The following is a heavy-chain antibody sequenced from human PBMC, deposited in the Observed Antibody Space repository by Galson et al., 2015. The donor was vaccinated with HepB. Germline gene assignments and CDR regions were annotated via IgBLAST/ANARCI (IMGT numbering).Heavy chain of an antibody. D-gene: IGHD4-11*01. V-gene: IGHV5-51*01. CDR2: IYPGDSDT. J-gene: IGHJ5*02. CDR1: GYNFTSYW. CDR3: ARQGLPPLVTTDDLNNWFDP. Sequence: QSGAEVKKPGESLKISCKGSGYNFTSYWIGWVRQMPGKGLEWMGIIYPGDSDTRYSPSFQGQVTISADKSISTAYLQWSSLKASDTAMYYCARQGLPPLVTTDDLNNWFDPWGQGTLVTVSS.